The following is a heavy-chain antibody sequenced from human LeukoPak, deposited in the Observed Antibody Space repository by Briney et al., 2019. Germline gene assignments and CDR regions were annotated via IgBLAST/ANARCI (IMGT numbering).Heavy chain of an antibody. D-gene: IGHD1-1*01. Sequence: SESLSLTCTVSGGSISSTDYYWGWIRQSPGKGLEWIGCIYYSGTTYHNPSLKSRVTISIDTSKNQFSLKLNFVTAADTAVYYCARQGEPTACSHPDVCGRGTTVTVFS. V-gene: IGHV4-39*01. CDR2: IYYSGTT. J-gene: IGHJ6*04. CDR1: GGSISSTDYY. CDR3: ARQGEPTACSHPDV.